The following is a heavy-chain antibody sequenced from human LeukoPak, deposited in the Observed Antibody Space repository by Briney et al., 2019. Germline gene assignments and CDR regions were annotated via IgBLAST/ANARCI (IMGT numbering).Heavy chain of an antibody. CDR3: AKDQDYYDSSGLFDY. D-gene: IGHD3-22*01. CDR2: ISGSGGST. V-gene: IGHV3-23*01. CDR1: TFTVSSYA. Sequence: PGASLRLSCAAFTFTVSSYAMSWVRQAPGKGLEWVSAISGSGGSTYFADSVKGRFTISRDNSKNTLYLQMNSLRAEDTAVYYCAKDQDYYDSSGLFDYWGQGTLVTVSS. J-gene: IGHJ4*02.